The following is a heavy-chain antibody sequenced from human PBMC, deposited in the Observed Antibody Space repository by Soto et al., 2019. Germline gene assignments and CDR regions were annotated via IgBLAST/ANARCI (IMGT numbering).Heavy chain of an antibody. V-gene: IGHV4-34*02. CDR2: IRHSGSR. Sequence: QVQLQQWGAGLLKASETLSLTCVVSGGSFSGYFWTWIRQSPGRGLVWIGVIRHSGSRNYNPAFQSRVIISVDSSKNHVSLKLSSVTAADSATYFCARGLAYDLPITVAEPFDYWGQGTLVTV. CDR1: GGSFSGYF. J-gene: IGHJ4*02. D-gene: IGHD6-19*01. CDR3: ARGLAYDLPITVAEPFDY.